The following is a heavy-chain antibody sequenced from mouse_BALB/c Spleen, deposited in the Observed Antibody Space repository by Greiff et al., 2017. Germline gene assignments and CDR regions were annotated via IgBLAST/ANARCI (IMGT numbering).Heavy chain of an antibody. V-gene: IGHV3-1*02. CDR2: IHYSGST. J-gene: IGHJ2*01. CDR3: ARRRDYRYEGYYFDY. CDR1: GYSITSGYS. Sequence: EVHLVESGPDLVKPSQSLSLTCTVTGYSITSGYSWHWIRQFPGNKLEWMGYIHYSGSTNYNPSLKSRISITRDTSKNQFFLQLNSVTTEDTATYYCARRRDYRYEGYYFDYWGQGTTLTVSS. D-gene: IGHD2-14*01.